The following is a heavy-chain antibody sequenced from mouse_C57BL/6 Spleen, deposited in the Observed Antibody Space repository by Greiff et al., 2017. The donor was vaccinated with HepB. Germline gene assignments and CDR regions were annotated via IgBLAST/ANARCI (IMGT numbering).Heavy chain of an antibody. CDR3: ARGAGDD. CDR1: GYAFTNYL. J-gene: IGHJ4*01. Sequence: QVQLQQSGAELVRPGTSVKVSCKASGYAFTNYLIEWVKQRPGQGLEWIGVINPGSGGTNYNEKFKGKATLTADKSSSTAYMQLSSLTSEDSAVYFCARGAGDDWGQGTSVTVSS. CDR2: INPGSGGT. D-gene: IGHD6-1*01. V-gene: IGHV1-54*01.